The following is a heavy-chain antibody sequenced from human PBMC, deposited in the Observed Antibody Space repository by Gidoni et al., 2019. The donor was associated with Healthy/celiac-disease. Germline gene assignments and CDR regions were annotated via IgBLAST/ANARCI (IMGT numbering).Heavy chain of an antibody. V-gene: IGHV1-69*02. CDR2: IIPILGIA. CDR1: GGPFSSYT. Sequence: QVQLVQSGAEVKKPGSSVKVSCKASGGPFSSYTISWVRQAPGQGLEWMGRIIPILGIANYAQKFQGRVTITADKSTSTAYMELSSLRSEDTAVYYCARARRGYEGSDYFDYWGQGTLVTVSS. J-gene: IGHJ4*02. CDR3: ARARRGYEGSDYFDY. D-gene: IGHD5-18*01.